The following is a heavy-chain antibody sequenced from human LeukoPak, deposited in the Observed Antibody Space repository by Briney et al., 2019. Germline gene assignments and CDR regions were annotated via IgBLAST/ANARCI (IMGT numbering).Heavy chain of an antibody. CDR2: INPSGGST. J-gene: IGHJ6*04. CDR1: GYTFTSYY. V-gene: IGHV1-46*01. CDR3: ARDVREYYGSGSYYYYYGMDV. D-gene: IGHD3-10*01. Sequence: ASVEVSCKASGYTFTSYYMHWVRQAPGQGLEWMGIINPSGGSTSYAQKFQGRVTMTRDTSTSTVYMELSSLRSEDTAVYYCARDVREYYGSGSYYYYYGMDVWGKGTTVTVSS.